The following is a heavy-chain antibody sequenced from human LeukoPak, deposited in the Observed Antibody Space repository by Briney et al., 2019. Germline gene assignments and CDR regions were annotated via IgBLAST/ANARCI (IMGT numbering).Heavy chain of an antibody. CDR2: INHSGST. D-gene: IGHD5-12*01. Sequence: KPSETLSLTCAVYGGSFSGYYWSWIRQPPGKGLEWIGEINHSGSTNYNPSLKSRVTISVDTSKNQFSLKLSSVTAADTAVYYCARESPPGGGSFDYWGQGTLVTVSS. CDR3: ARESPPGGGSFDY. J-gene: IGHJ4*02. CDR1: GGSFSGYY. V-gene: IGHV4-34*01.